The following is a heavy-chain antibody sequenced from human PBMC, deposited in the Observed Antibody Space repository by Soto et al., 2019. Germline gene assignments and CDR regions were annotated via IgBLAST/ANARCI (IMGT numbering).Heavy chain of an antibody. Sequence: GGSVRLSCAASGFTFSTFNMNWVRQAPGKGLEWVSYISSSGSTIYYADSVKGRFTISRDNAKNSLYLQMNSLRDEDTAVYYCAREGEGHCISSSCLNWFDPWGQGTMVTVSS. CDR1: GFTFSTFN. CDR3: AREGEGHCISSSCLNWFDP. J-gene: IGHJ5*02. CDR2: ISSSGSTI. D-gene: IGHD2-2*01. V-gene: IGHV3-48*02.